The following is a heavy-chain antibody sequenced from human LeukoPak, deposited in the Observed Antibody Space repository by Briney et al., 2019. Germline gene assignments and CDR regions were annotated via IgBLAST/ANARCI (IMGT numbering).Heavy chain of an antibody. Sequence: SETLSLTCTVSGGSISSSSYYWGWVRQPPGKGLEWIGSIYYSGSTYYNPSLKSRVTISVDTSKNQFSLKLTSVTAADTAVYYCARNYDFWSGYLDYWGQGTLVTVSS. CDR2: IYYSGST. CDR1: GGSISSSSYY. D-gene: IGHD3-3*01. J-gene: IGHJ4*02. V-gene: IGHV4-39*07. CDR3: ARNYDFWSGYLDY.